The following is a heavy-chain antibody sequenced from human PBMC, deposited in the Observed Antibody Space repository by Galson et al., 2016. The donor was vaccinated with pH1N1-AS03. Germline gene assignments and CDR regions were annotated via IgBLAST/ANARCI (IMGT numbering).Heavy chain of an antibody. D-gene: IGHD1-26*01. CDR1: GDSISSGSLY. V-gene: IGHV4-39*07. J-gene: IGHJ2*01. CDR2: IYYSGGST. CDR3: ARTAVSIPGTREWSFDL. Sequence: SETLSLTCTVSGDSISSGSLYWGWIRQPPGKGLEWIGSIYYSGGSTYSNPSLKSRLSMSVDTSRNQFSLRLISVTAADTAVYYCARTAVSIPGTREWSFDLWGRGSLVTVSS.